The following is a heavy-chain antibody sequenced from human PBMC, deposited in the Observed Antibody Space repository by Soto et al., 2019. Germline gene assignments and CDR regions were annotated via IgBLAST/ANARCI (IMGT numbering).Heavy chain of an antibody. Sequence: QFQLVQSGGEVKKPGASVKVSCKASGYTFSNFGLSWVRQAPGQGLELMGWISPYNGNTNYAQKLQGRLTMTTDTSTSTAYMELRSLRSDDTAVYYCARDRLGVSVTGGGFDSWGQGTLVTVSS. CDR3: ARDRLGVSVTGGGFDS. D-gene: IGHD2-8*01. J-gene: IGHJ4*02. CDR1: GYTFSNFG. V-gene: IGHV1-18*01. CDR2: ISPYNGNT.